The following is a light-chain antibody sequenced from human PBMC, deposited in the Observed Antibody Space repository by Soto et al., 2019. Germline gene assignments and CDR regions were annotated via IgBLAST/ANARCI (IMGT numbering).Light chain of an antibody. V-gene: IGLV2-14*03. Sequence: QSGLTQPASVSGSPGQSITISCTGTDSDIGGYNYVSWYQHHPGKAPKVLIYDVTDRPSGVSNRFSGSKSGNTASLTISGLQAEDEADYYCSSYTRTATRVEFGGGTKLTVL. CDR3: SSYTRTATRVE. CDR1: DSDIGGYNY. J-gene: IGLJ2*01. CDR2: DVT.